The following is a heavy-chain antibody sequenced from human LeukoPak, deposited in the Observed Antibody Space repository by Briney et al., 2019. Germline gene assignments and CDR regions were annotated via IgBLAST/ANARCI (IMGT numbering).Heavy chain of an antibody. J-gene: IGHJ4*02. D-gene: IGHD2-2*02. CDR3: ARHCSSTSCYTPLDIVATSY. V-gene: IGHV4-39*01. Sequence: SETLSLTCTVSGGSISSSSYYWGWIRQPPGKGLEWIGSIYYSGSTYYNPSLKSRVTISVDTSKNKFSLKLSSVTAADTAVYYCARHCSSTSCYTPLDIVATSYWGQGTLVTVSS. CDR2: IYYSGST. CDR1: GGSISSSSYY.